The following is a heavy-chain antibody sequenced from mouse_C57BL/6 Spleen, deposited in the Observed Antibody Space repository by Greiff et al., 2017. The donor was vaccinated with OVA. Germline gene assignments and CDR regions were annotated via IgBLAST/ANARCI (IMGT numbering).Heavy chain of an antibody. D-gene: IGHD1-1*01. CDR1: GYTFTSYW. Sequence: VQLQQPGAELVKPGASVKLSCKASGYTFTSYWMQWVKQRPGQGLEWIGEIDPSDSYTNYNQKFKGKATLTVDTSSSTAYMQLSSLTSEDSAVYYCASHYYGSRVDYWGQGTTRTVSS. V-gene: IGHV1-50*01. CDR3: ASHYYGSRVDY. CDR2: IDPSDSYT. J-gene: IGHJ2*01.